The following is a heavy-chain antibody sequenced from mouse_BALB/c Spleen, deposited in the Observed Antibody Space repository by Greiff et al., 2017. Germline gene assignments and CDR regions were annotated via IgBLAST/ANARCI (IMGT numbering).Heavy chain of an antibody. Sequence: VQLVESGPGLVAPSQSLSITCTVSGFSLTSYGVHWVRQPPGKGLEWLGVIWAGGSTNYNSALMSRLSISKDNSKSQVFLKMNSLQTDDTAMYYSARDLVLRPYAMDDWGQGTSGTVSS. CDR2: IWAGGST. D-gene: IGHD1-2*01. CDR3: ARDLVLRPYAMDD. J-gene: IGHJ4*01. CDR1: GFSLTSYG. V-gene: IGHV2-9*02.